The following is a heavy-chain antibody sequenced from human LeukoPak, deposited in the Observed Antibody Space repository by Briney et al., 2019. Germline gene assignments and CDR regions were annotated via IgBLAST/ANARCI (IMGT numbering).Heavy chain of an antibody. Sequence: SETLSLTCAVYGGSFSGYYWSWIRQPPGKGLEWIGEINHSGSTNYNPSLKSRVTISVDTSKNQFSLKLSSVTAADTAVYYCANQRRKYGSGSYLAYWGQGTLVTVSS. CDR1: GGSFSGYY. D-gene: IGHD3-10*01. J-gene: IGHJ4*02. CDR3: ANQRRKYGSGSYLAY. V-gene: IGHV4-34*01. CDR2: INHSGST.